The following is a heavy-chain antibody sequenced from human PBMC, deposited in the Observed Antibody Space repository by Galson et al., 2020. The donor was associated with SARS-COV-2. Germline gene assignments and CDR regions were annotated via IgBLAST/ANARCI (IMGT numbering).Heavy chain of an antibody. D-gene: IGHD3-3*01. Sequence: GGSMSISCAASGFTVSSNYMRWVRPAPGKGLEWVSVNYSGGSTYYADSVTGRFTISRDNSKNTLYHQMNSRRAEDTAVYYCARARFFGVVTTYFDYWGQGTLVTVSS. CDR3: ARARFFGVVTTYFDY. CDR2: NYSGGST. J-gene: IGHJ4*02. CDR1: GFTVSSNY. V-gene: IGHV3-53*01.